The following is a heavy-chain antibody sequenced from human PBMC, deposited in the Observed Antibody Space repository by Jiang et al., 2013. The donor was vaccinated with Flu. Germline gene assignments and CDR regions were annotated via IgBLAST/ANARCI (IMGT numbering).Heavy chain of an antibody. D-gene: IGHD6-13*01. J-gene: IGHJ6*02. V-gene: IGHV4-39*01. CDR3: ARQSQLVTYYYYGMDV. Sequence: KSRVTISVDTSKNQXSLRLSSVTAADTAVYYCARQSQLVTYYYYGMDVWGQGTTVTVSS.